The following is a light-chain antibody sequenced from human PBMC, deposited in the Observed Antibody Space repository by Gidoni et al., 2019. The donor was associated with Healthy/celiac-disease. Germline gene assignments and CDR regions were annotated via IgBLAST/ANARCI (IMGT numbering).Light chain of an antibody. CDR1: QSVSSN. CDR2: GAS. J-gene: IGKJ4*01. V-gene: IGKV3-15*01. CDR3: QQYNNWPPLT. Sequence: EIVMTQSPATLSVFPGERATLSCSASQSVSSNLAWYQQKPGQAPRLLIYGASTRATGIPARFSGSGSWTEFTLTISSLQSEDFAVYYCQQYNNWPPLTFGGGTKVEIK.